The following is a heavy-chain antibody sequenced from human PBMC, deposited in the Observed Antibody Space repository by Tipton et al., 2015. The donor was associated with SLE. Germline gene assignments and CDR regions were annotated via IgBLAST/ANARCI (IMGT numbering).Heavy chain of an antibody. V-gene: IGHV3-33*01. CDR1: GFTFSSYG. CDR3: ARHPGSTLTYVSWFDP. CDR2: IWYDGSNK. D-gene: IGHD3-16*01. J-gene: IGHJ5*02. Sequence: SLRLSCAASGFTFSSYGMHWVRQAPGKGLEWVAVIWYDGSNKYYADSVKGRFTISRDNSKNTLYLQMNSLRAEDTAVYYCARHPGSTLTYVSWFDPWGQGTLVTVSS.